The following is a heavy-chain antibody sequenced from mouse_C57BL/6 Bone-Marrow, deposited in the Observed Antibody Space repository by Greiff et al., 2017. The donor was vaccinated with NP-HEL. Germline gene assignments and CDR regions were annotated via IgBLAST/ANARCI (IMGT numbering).Heavy chain of an antibody. CDR2: IDPEDGET. CDR3: ARKGDYGNYGLYYFDY. J-gene: IGHJ2*01. CDR1: GFNIKDYY. D-gene: IGHD2-1*01. V-gene: IGHV14-2*01. Sequence: EVKLVESGAELVKPGASVKLSCTASGFNIKDYYMHWVKQRTEQGLEWIGRIDPEDGETKYAPKFQGKATITADTSSNTAYLQLSSLTSEDTAVYYCARKGDYGNYGLYYFDYWGQGTTLTVSS.